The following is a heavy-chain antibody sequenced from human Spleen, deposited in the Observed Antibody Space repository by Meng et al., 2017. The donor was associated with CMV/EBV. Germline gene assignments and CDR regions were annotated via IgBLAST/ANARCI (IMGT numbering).Heavy chain of an antibody. V-gene: IGHV3-21*01. D-gene: IGHD6-19*01. Sequence: GDSLKISCAASGFTFSYYSINWVRQAPGKGLEWVSSISSSSTYIHYGDSVKGRFSISRDNAENSVYLQMNSLRAKDTAVYYCAREGYSSSKGMDVWGQGTTVTVSS. CDR2: ISSSSTYI. CDR1: GFTFSYYS. CDR3: AREGYSSSKGMDV. J-gene: IGHJ6*02.